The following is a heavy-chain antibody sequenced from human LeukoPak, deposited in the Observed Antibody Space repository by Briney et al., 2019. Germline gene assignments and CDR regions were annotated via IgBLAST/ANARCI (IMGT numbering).Heavy chain of an antibody. V-gene: IGHV1-46*01. D-gene: IGHD3-22*01. J-gene: IGHJ4*02. Sequence: ASVKVSCKASGYTFTSYYMHWVRQAPGQGLEWMGIINPSGGSTSYAQKFQGRVTMTRDTSTSTVYMELSSLRPEDTAVYYCARDPRGPIGYDHSGRDTFDYWGQGTLVTVSS. CDR2: INPSGGST. CDR1: GYTFTSYY. CDR3: ARDPRGPIGYDHSGRDTFDY.